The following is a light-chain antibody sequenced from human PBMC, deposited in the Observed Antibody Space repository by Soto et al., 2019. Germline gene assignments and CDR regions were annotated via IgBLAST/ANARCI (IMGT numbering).Light chain of an antibody. CDR2: ATS. V-gene: IGKV1-27*01. Sequence: DVQITQSPSSLSAFVGDRVTMTGRASQGIAPYLAWFQQKPGKVPKLLIYATSTLQSGVPSRFSGSGSGTDFTLTVTSLQPEDLGTYYCQKYNSAPLTFGGGTKVEIK. J-gene: IGKJ4*01. CDR3: QKYNSAPLT. CDR1: QGIAPY.